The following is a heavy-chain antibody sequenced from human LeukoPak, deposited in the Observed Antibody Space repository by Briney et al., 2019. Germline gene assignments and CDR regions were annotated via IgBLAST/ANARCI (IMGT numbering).Heavy chain of an antibody. J-gene: IGHJ4*02. CDR3: VKETDEYSSSTSDY. CDR2: ISYSGKSQ. D-gene: IGHD6-6*01. CDR1: GFTFSNYG. V-gene: IGHV3-30*18. Sequence: GGSLRLSCAASGFTFSNYGMRWVRQAPGKGLEWVAVISYSGKSQYYVDSVKGRFTISRDNSKNTLYLQMSGLRPEDTAVYYCVKETDEYSSSTSDYWGQGTLVTVSS.